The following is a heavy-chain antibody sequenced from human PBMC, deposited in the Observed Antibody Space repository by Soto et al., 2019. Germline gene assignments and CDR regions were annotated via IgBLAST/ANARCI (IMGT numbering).Heavy chain of an antibody. CDR1: GSTFSYYY. CDR2: ISSSGSTI. J-gene: IGHJ4*02. V-gene: IGHV3-11*01. D-gene: IGHD3-22*01. Sequence: PGGSLRLSCAASGSTFSYYYISWIRQAPGKGLEWVSYISSSGSTIYYADSVKGRFTISRDNAKNSLYLQMNSLRAEDTAVYYCARTNEYYYDSSGSNPVWGQGTLVTVSS. CDR3: ARTNEYYYDSSGSNPV.